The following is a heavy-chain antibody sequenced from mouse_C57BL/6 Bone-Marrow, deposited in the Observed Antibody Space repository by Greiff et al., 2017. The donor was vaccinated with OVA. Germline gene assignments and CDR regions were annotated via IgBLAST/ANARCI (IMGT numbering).Heavy chain of an antibody. J-gene: IGHJ3*01. Sequence: VQLKQSGEGLVKPGGSLKLSCAASGFTFSSYAMSWVRQTPEKRLEWVAYISSGGDYIYYADTVKGRFTISRDNARNTLYLQMSSLKSEDTAMYYCTRGYYYGSSSFAYWGQGTLVTVSA. V-gene: IGHV5-9-1*02. CDR2: ISSGGDYI. D-gene: IGHD1-1*01. CDR1: GFTFSSYA. CDR3: TRGYYYGSSSFAY.